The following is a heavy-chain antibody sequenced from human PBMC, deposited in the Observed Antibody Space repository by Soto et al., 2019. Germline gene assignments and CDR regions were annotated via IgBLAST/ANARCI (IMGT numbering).Heavy chain of an antibody. CDR2: ISGSGGST. D-gene: IGHD4-4*01. J-gene: IGHJ5*02. CDR1: GFTFSSYG. CDR3: AKDRDYSIYNWFDP. V-gene: IGHV3-23*01. Sequence: GGSLRLSCAASGFTFSSYGMSWVRQAPGKGLEWVSAISGSGGSTYYADSVKGRFTISRDNSKNTLYLQMNSLRAEDTAVYYCAKDRDYSIYNWFDPWGKGTLVTVSS.